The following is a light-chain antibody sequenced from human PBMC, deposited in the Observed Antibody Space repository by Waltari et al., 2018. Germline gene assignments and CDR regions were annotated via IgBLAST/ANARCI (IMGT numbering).Light chain of an antibody. CDR1: QSVSIY. Sequence: IVLTQSPGTLSLSPGERATLSCRASQSVSIYLAWYQQKPGQAPSLLIYHTSTRATGIPDRFSGSGSGTDFSLTISGLEPEDFAVYYCQHYKNLPVSFGQGTRVEIK. V-gene: IGKV3-20*01. J-gene: IGKJ1*01. CDR3: QHYKNLPVS. CDR2: HTS.